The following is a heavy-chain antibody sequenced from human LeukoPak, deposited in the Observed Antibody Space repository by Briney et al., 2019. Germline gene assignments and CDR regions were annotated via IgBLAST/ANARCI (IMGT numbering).Heavy chain of an antibody. CDR1: GGSISSSSAY. D-gene: IGHD5-18*01. CDR2: IYYSKNT. CDR3: VSPRGFSYGYFDY. J-gene: IGHJ4*02. V-gene: IGHV4-39*01. Sequence: PSETLSLTCTVSGGSISSSSAYWGWIRQPPGKGLEWIGSIYYSKNTYYNPSLKSRVTISADTSKNQFSLTLGSVSDTDTAVYYCVSPRGFSYGYFDYWGQGTLVTVSS.